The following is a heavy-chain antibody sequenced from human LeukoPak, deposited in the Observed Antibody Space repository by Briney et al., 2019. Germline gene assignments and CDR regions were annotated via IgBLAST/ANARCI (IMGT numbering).Heavy chain of an antibody. CDR2: IIPIFGTA. D-gene: IGHD4-17*01. Sequence: SVKPSCKPSGATFSSYSIGWDRQPPGQGLGWMGGIIPIFGTANYAQKFQGRVTITADESTSTAYMELSSLRSEDTAVYYCARDDGDYLVDYWGQGTLVTVSS. V-gene: IGHV1-69*01. J-gene: IGHJ4*02. CDR3: ARDDGDYLVDY. CDR1: GATFSSYS.